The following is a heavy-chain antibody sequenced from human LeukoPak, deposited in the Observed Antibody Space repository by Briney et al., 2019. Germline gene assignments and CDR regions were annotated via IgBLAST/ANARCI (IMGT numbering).Heavy chain of an antibody. CDR2: ISGSGGST. Sequence: PGGSLRLSCAASGFTFSSYAMSWVRQAPGKGLEWVSGISGSGGSTYYADSVKGRLTISRDNSKNTLYLQMNTLRADDTAVYYCARDLALYSSSAPFDYWGQGTLVTVSS. CDR3: ARDLALYSSSAPFDY. J-gene: IGHJ4*02. CDR1: GFTFSSYA. V-gene: IGHV3-23*01. D-gene: IGHD6-6*01.